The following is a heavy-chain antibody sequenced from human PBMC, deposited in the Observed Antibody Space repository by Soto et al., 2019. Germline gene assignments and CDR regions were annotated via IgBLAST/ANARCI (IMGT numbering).Heavy chain of an antibody. Sequence: GGSLRLSCAASGFTFSSYSMNWVRQAPGKGLEWVSAISGSGGSTYYADSVKGRFTISRDNSKNTLYLQMNSLRAEDTAVYYCAKDSIAASFRGGDYWGQGTLVTVSS. J-gene: IGHJ4*02. CDR2: ISGSGGST. CDR3: AKDSIAASFRGGDY. CDR1: GFTFSSYS. V-gene: IGHV3-23*01. D-gene: IGHD6-13*01.